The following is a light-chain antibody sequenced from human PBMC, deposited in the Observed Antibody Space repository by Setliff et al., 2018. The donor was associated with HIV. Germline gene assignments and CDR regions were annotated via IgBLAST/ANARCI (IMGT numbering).Light chain of an antibody. CDR1: SSNVGNYNL. V-gene: IGLV2-23*02. Sequence: ALTQPASVSGSPGQSITIPCTGTSSNVGNYNLVSWYQQHPGNAPKLIVYEVDKRPSGVSSRFSGSKSGNTASLAISGLQAEDEADYYCCSYAGSSTFIFGGGTKVTVL. CDR2: EVD. CDR3: CSYAGSSTFI. J-gene: IGLJ2*01.